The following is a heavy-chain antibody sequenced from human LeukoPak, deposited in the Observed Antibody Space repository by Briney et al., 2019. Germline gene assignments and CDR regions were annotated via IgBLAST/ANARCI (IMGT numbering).Heavy chain of an antibody. CDR3: ARGGHCTSSSCYFDH. Sequence: ASVKVSCKASGYTFSSDDINWVRQATGQGPEWMGWMNPNSGNTDYAPKFQGRVTFTRNTSISTAYMELSSLRSDDTAVYYCARGGHCTSSSCYFDHWGQGTLVTVSS. D-gene: IGHD2-2*03. CDR1: GYTFSSDD. CDR2: MNPNSGNT. J-gene: IGHJ5*02. V-gene: IGHV1-8*03.